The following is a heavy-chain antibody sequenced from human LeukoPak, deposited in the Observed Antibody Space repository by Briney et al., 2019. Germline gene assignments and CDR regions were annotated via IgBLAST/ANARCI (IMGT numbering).Heavy chain of an antibody. CDR2: ISSSTYI. CDR1: GFTFSSYN. Sequence: PGGSLRLSCAASGFTFSSYNMNWVRQAPGKGLEWVSSISSSTYIYYADSLKGRFTISRDNAKNSLYLQMDSLRAEDTAVYYCATEGGSYVHWGQGTLVTVSS. D-gene: IGHD1-26*01. CDR3: ATEGGSYVH. J-gene: IGHJ4*02. V-gene: IGHV3-21*01.